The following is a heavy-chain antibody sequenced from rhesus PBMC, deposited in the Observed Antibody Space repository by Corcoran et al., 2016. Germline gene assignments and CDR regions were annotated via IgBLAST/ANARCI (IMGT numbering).Heavy chain of an antibody. Sequence: QVQLQESGPGLVKPSETLSLTCAVSGGSFSGYYWGWLRQPPGKGLEWFGYISGSSGSTDYNPSLKSRVTISTDTSKSQFSLKLSSVTAADTAVYCCVRGYPYSGSPPPGFDVWGPGVLVTVSS. D-gene: IGHD6-25*01. J-gene: IGHJ5-1*01. CDR2: ISGSSGST. CDR1: GGSFSGYY. V-gene: IGHV4-165*01. CDR3: VRGYPYSGSPPPGFDV.